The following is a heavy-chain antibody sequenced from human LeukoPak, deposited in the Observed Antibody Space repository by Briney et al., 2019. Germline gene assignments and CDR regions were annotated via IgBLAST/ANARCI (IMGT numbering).Heavy chain of an antibody. CDR2: INHSGST. V-gene: IGHV4-34*01. CDR1: GGSFSGYY. CDR3: ARGLVFTYYCGSGSYYWFDP. J-gene: IGHJ5*02. Sequence: SETLSLTCAVYGGSFSGYYWSWIRQPPGKGLEWIGEINHSGSTNYNPSLKSRVTISVDTSRNQFSLKLSSVTAADTAVYYCARGLVFTYYCGSGSYYWFDPWGQGTLVTVSS. D-gene: IGHD3-10*01.